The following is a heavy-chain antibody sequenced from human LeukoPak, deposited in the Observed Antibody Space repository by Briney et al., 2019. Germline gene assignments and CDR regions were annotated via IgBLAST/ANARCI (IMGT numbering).Heavy chain of an antibody. CDR3: AKESSSLGKLLFDP. D-gene: IGHD6-13*01. CDR1: GFTFANYA. V-gene: IGHV3-23*01. Sequence: GGSLRLSCAASGFTFANYAMSWVRQAPGKGLEWVSGISGSGRNTFYADSVKGRLTISRDNSKNTLYLQMSSLRAEDTAVYYCAKESSSLGKLLFDPWGPGTLVTVSS. J-gene: IGHJ5*02. CDR2: ISGSGRNT.